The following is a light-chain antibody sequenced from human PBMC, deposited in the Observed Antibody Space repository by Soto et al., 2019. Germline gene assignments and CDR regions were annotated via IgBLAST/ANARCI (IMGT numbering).Light chain of an antibody. V-gene: IGLV4-69*01. CDR2: INSDGSH. J-gene: IGLJ3*02. CDR3: QSLGTGIQV. Sequence: QSVLTQSPSVSASLGASAKLTCTLSSGHSTYAIAWHQQQPEKGPRFLMKINSDGSHSKGDGFFDRFSGSSSGAERHLTISSLQSEDEADYYCQSLGTGIQVFGGGTKLTVL. CDR1: SGHSTYA.